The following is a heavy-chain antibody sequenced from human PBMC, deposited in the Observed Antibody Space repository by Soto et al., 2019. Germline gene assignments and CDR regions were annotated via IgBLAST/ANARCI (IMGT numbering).Heavy chain of an antibody. D-gene: IGHD3-10*01. CDR2: IYSSGST. J-gene: IGHJ3*02. CDR1: GGSISSYY. Sequence: QVQLQESGPGLVKPSETLSLTCTVPGGSISSYYWSWIRQPPGKGLEWIGYIYSSGSTNYNPSLKSRVTISVDTSKNQFSLKLSSVTAADTAVYYCARVWGGAFDIWGQGTMVTVSS. V-gene: IGHV4-59*01. CDR3: ARVWGGAFDI.